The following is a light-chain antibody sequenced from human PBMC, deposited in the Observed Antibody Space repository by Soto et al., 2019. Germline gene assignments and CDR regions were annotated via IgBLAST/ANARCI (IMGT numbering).Light chain of an antibody. CDR2: DAS. Sequence: IQVTQSPATLSAFVVDRVTISFRARQSIGTWLAWYQQKPGKAPKLLIYDASTLESGVPSRFSGSGSGTEFTLTISSLQPDDFATYYCQQYNSYSHTFGQGTRLEIK. V-gene: IGKV1-5*01. J-gene: IGKJ5*01. CDR3: QQYNSYSHT. CDR1: QSIGTW.